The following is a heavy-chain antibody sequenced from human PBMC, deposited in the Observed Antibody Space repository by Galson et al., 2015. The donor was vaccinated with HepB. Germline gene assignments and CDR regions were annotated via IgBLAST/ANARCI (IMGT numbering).Heavy chain of an antibody. CDR2: ISYDGSNK. D-gene: IGHD5-18*01. V-gene: IGHV3-30*18. CDR3: AKDGWDGNTAMVPYY. J-gene: IGHJ4*02. Sequence: SLRLSCAASGFTFSSYGMHWVRQAPGKGLEWVAVISYDGSNKYYADSVKGRFTISRDNSKNTLYLQMNSLRAEDTAVYYCAKDGWDGNTAMVPYYWGQGTLVTVSS. CDR1: GFTFSSYG.